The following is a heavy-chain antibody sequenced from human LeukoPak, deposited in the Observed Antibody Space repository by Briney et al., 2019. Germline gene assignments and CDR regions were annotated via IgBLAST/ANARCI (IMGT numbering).Heavy chain of an antibody. CDR3: ARQRTMVRGVTFYYFEY. CDR2: IYYSGSN. J-gene: IGHJ4*02. CDR1: GCSISSSSYY. V-gene: IGHV4-39*01. Sequence: SETLSLTCTVSGCSISSSSYYWGWMRQPPGKGLEGIGSIYYSGSNYYNPSLKSRVTISVDTYKNQFSLKLSSVTAADTAVYYCARQRTMVRGVTFYYFEYWGQGTLVSVSS. D-gene: IGHD3-10*01.